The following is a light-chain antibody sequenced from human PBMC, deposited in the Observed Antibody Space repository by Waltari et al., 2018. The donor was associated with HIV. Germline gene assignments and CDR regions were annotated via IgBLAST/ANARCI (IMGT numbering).Light chain of an antibody. CDR3: QQCGGSPLFS. Sequence: IVLTQSPDTLSLSPGESATLSCSASQSVSSGYLAWYQQKPGQAPRLLIYGGSNRATGIPERFSGSGSGTDFTLTISRLEPEDFAMYFCQQCGGSPLFSFGPGTKVEIK. CDR2: GGS. V-gene: IGKV3-20*01. J-gene: IGKJ3*01. CDR1: QSVSSGY.